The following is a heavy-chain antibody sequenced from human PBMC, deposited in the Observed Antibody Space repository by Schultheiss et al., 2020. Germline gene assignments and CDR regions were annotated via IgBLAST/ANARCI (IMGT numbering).Heavy chain of an antibody. CDR3: ARDLSGSYPAPDY. D-gene: IGHD1-26*01. J-gene: IGHJ4*02. Sequence: GGSLRLSCAASGFTFSNAWMNWVRQAPGKGLEWVGRIKSKTDGGTTDYAAPVKGRFTISRDDSKSIAYLQMNSLKTEDTAVYYCARDLSGSYPAPDYWGQGTLVTVSS. CDR2: IKSKTDGGTT. CDR1: GFTFSNAW. V-gene: IGHV3-15*07.